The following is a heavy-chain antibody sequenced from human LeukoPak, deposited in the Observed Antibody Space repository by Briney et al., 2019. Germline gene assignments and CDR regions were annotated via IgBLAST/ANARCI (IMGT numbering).Heavy chain of an antibody. J-gene: IGHJ3*02. CDR1: GGSFSGYY. CDR3: ARGGKDASDI. Sequence: SETLSLTCAVYGGSFSGYYWSWIRQPPGKGLEWIGEINHSGSTNYNPSLKSRVTISVDTSKNQFSLKLSSVTAADTAVYYCARGGKDASDIWGQGTMVTVSS. V-gene: IGHV4-34*01. CDR2: INHSGST.